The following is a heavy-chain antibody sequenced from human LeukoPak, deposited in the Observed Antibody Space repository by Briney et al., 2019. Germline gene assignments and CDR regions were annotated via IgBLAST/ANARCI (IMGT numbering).Heavy chain of an antibody. CDR1: GGTFSSYA. V-gene: IGHV1-69*05. Sequence: GASVKVSCKASGGTFSSYAISWVRQAPGQGLEWMGGIIPIFGTANYAQKFQGRVTITTDESTSTAYMELSSLRSEDTAVYYCARGALGGSGSYSLDYWGQETLVTVSS. J-gene: IGHJ4*02. CDR2: IIPIFGTA. CDR3: ARGALGGSGSYSLDY. D-gene: IGHD3-10*01.